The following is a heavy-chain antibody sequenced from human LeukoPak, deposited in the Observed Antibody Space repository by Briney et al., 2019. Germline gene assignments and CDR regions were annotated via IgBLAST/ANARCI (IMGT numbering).Heavy chain of an antibody. CDR2: ISSSGSTI. V-gene: IGHV3-48*03. CDR3: ATLDIVVVPAAIPVNWFDP. J-gene: IGHJ5*02. CDR1: GFTFSSYE. D-gene: IGHD2-2*02. Sequence: QPGGSLRLSCAASGFTFSSYEMNWLRQAPGKGLEWVSYISSSGSTIYYADSVKGRFTISRDNAKNSLYLQMNSLRAEDTAVYYCATLDIVVVPAAIPVNWFDPWGQGTLVTVSS.